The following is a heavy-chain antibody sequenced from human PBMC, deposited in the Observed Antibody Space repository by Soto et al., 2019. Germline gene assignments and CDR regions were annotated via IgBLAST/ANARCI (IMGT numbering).Heavy chain of an antibody. CDR2: LKTDNGGT. V-gene: IGHV1-2*02. CDR1: GYTFTGHY. CDR3: ARDLCPLGSGSPCPLYGMDV. J-gene: IGHJ6*02. D-gene: IGHD3-10*01. Sequence: ASVKVSCKASGYTFTGHYMHWVRQVSGKRLEFLGWLKTDNGGTYYAPTFQGRVTFTRDTSTSTAYMELSGLHSDDAAVYFCARDLCPLGSGSPCPLYGMDVWGQGTTVTVSS.